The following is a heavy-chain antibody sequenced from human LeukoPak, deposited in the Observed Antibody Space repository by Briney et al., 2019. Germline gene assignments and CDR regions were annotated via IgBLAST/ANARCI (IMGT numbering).Heavy chain of an antibody. CDR1: GYTIINYG. CDR3: AAGPNYFDY. J-gene: IGHJ4*02. D-gene: IGHD1-7*01. Sequence: GASVKVSCKTSGYTIINYGIAWVRQAPGQGLEWMGWISAYNGNTLYSEKVQGRLTMTTDTSTRTAYMDLTSLSSADTGVYFCAAGPNYFDYWGQGTLVTVSS. V-gene: IGHV1-18*01. CDR2: ISAYNGNT.